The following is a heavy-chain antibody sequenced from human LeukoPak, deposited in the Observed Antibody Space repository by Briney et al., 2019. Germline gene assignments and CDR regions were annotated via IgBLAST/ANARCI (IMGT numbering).Heavy chain of an antibody. J-gene: IGHJ4*02. Sequence: GGSLRLSCAASGFTFSSYGMHWVREAPGKGLEWVAVISYDGSNKYYADSVKGRFTISRDNSKNTLYLQMNSLRAEDTAVYYCAKGYSSSWCYFDYWGQGTLVTVSS. CDR2: ISYDGSNK. CDR1: GFTFSSYG. V-gene: IGHV3-30*18. D-gene: IGHD6-13*01. CDR3: AKGYSSSWCYFDY.